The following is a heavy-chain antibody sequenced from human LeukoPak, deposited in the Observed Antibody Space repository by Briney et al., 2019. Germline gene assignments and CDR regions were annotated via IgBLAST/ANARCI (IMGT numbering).Heavy chain of an antibody. D-gene: IGHD5-12*01. Sequence: ASAKVSCEASGYTFTGYYMHWVRQAPGQGLEWMGWINPNSGGTNYAQKFQGWVTMTRDTSISTAYMELSRLRSDDTAVYYCARVGGYSGYDYGEYYFDYWGQGTLVTVSS. CDR3: ARVGGYSGYDYGEYYFDY. J-gene: IGHJ4*02. V-gene: IGHV1-2*04. CDR1: GYTFTGYY. CDR2: INPNSGGT.